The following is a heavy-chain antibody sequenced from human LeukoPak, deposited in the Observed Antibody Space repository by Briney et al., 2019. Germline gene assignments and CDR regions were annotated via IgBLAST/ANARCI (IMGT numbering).Heavy chain of an antibody. V-gene: IGHV1-2*02. CDR2: FNPNSGGT. CDR3: ARTKPPCTSCLLLDY. J-gene: IGHJ4*02. CDR1: GYTFAGYY. Sequence: GASVKVSCKASGYTFAGYYIHWVRQAPGQGLEWMGWFNPNSGGTNYAPKFQGLVTMSSDTAITTAYMELNRLISDDTAVYYCARTKPPCTSCLLLDYWGQGTLVTVSS. D-gene: IGHD2-2*01.